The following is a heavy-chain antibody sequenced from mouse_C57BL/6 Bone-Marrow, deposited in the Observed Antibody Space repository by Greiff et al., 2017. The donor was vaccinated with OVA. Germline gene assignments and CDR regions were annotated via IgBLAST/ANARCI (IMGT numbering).Heavy chain of an antibody. D-gene: IGHD4-1*01. Sequence: QVQLQQSGAELVRPGASVTLSCKASGYTFTDYEMHWVKQTPVHGLEWIGAIDPETGGTAYNQKFKGKAILTADKSSSTAYMELRSLTSEDSAVYYCTRGLGRAYWGQGTLVIVSA. V-gene: IGHV1-15*01. CDR3: TRGLGRAY. J-gene: IGHJ3*01. CDR2: IDPETGGT. CDR1: GYTFTDYE.